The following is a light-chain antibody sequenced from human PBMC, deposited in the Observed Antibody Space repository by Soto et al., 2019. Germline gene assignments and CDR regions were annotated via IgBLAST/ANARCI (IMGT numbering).Light chain of an antibody. Sequence: QSVLTQPASVSGSPGQSITISCTGTSSDVGAYNYVSWYQQHPGKAPKLMIYEVSYRPSGVSDRFSGSRSGNTASLTISGLQAEDESDYYCQSYDSSLSVYYVFGTGTKLTVL. V-gene: IGLV2-14*01. CDR3: QSYDSSLSVYYV. J-gene: IGLJ1*01. CDR2: EVS. CDR1: SSDVGAYNY.